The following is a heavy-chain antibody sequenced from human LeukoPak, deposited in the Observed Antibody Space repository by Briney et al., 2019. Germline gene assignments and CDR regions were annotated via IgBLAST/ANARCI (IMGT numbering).Heavy chain of an antibody. CDR3: AKAAPTYYYDSSGYYPGDY. Sequence: PGGSLRLSCAASGFTFSSYGMHWVRQAPGKGLEWVAVISYDGSNKYYADSVKGRFTISRDNSKNTLYLQMNSLRAEDTAVYDCAKAAPTYYYDSSGYYPGDYWGQGTLVTVSS. J-gene: IGHJ4*02. CDR1: GFTFSSYG. D-gene: IGHD3-22*01. V-gene: IGHV3-30*18. CDR2: ISYDGSNK.